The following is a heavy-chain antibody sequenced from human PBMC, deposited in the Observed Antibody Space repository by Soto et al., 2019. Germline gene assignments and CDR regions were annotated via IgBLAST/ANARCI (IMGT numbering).Heavy chain of an antibody. D-gene: IGHD2-2*01. Sequence: QVQLVQSGAEVKKPGASVKVSCKASGYTFTSYAMHWVRQAPGQRLEWMGWINPGNGNTKYSQRFQGRVTITRDTSASTAYMELISLRSDDTSVYHCARSVAIPVAPDYWGQGTLVTVSS. J-gene: IGHJ4*02. V-gene: IGHV1-3*01. CDR1: GYTFTSYA. CDR3: ARSVAIPVAPDY. CDR2: INPGNGNT.